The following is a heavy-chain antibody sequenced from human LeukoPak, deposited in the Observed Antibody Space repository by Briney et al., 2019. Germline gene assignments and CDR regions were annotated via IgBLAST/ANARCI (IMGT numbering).Heavy chain of an antibody. CDR3: AGMILYYYGMDG. CDR2: IYYSGST. D-gene: IGHD3-16*01. Sequence: PSETLTLTCTVSGGSISSYYWSWIRQPPGKGLEWIGYIYYSGSTNYNPSLKSRVIISVDTSKNQFSLKLSSVTAADTAVYYCAGMILYYYGMDGWGQGATVTVSS. CDR1: GGSISSYY. J-gene: IGHJ6*02. V-gene: IGHV4-59*01.